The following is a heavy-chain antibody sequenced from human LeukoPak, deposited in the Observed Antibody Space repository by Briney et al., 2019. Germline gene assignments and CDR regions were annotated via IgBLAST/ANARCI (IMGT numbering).Heavy chain of an antibody. J-gene: IGHJ4*02. CDR3: AKSFDFSNGHSPILTPFDS. Sequence: GGSLRLSCAASGFTFKTYWMSWVRQPPGKGLEWVANIKQDGSDKYYVDSVKGRFTISRDNSKNTLYLQMNSLRGDDIGVYYCAKSFDFSNGHSPILTPFDSWGQGTLVSVSS. V-gene: IGHV3-7*03. CDR1: GFTFKTYW. D-gene: IGHD3-3*01. CDR2: IKQDGSDK.